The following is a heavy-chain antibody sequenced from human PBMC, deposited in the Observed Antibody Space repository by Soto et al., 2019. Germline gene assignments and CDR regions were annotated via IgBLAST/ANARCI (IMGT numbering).Heavy chain of an antibody. CDR2: IYDSGST. CDR1: GGSISSGGYS. V-gene: IGHV4-30-2*01. CDR3: ARGALRWSTSWDFDY. Sequence: PSDTLSLTCAVSGGSISSGGYSWSWIRQPPGKGLEWIGYIYDSGSTYYNPSLKSRVTISVDRSKNQFSLKLSSVTAADTAVYYCARGALRWSTSWDFDYWGQGILVTVSS. D-gene: IGHD4-17*01. J-gene: IGHJ4*02.